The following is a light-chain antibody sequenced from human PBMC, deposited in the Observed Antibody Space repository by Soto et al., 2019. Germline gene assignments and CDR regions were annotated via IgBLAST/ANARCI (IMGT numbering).Light chain of an antibody. CDR3: QQYGDSPLT. J-gene: IGKJ4*01. V-gene: IGKV3-20*01. CDR1: QSVSSS. Sequence: EIVLIQSPATLSLSPGERATLSCRASQSVSSSLAWYQQNPGQAPRLLIFDASNRATGIPERISGSGSGTDFTLTINRLEPEDFAVYYCQQYGDSPLTFGGGTKLEMK. CDR2: DAS.